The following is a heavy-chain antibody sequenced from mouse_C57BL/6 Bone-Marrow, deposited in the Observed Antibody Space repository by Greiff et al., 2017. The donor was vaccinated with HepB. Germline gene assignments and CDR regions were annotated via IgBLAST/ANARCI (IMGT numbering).Heavy chain of an antibody. V-gene: IGHV5-4*03. J-gene: IGHJ4*01. CDR1: GFTFSSYA. D-gene: IGHD2-5*01. CDR2: ISDGGSYT. Sequence: EVNLVESGGGLVKPGGSLKLSCAASGFTFSSYAMSWVRQTPEKRLEWVATISDGGSYTYYPDNVKGRFTISRDNAKNNLYLQMSQLKSEDTAMYYGARPYYSNPYYAMDYWGQGTSVTVSS. CDR3: ARPYYSNPYYAMDY.